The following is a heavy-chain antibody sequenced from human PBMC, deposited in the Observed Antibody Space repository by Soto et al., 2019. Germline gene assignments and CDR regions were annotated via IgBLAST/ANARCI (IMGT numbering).Heavy chain of an antibody. CDR2: ISWNSGSI. D-gene: IGHD4-17*01. CDR3: ARGFYGDFEEGAVDY. V-gene: IGHV3-9*01. J-gene: IGHJ4*02. CDR1: GFTFDDYA. Sequence: EVQLVESGGGLVQPGRSLRLSCAASGFTFDDYAMHWVRQAPGKGLEWVSGISWNSGSIGYADSVKGRFTISRDNAKNSLYLQMNSLRAEDTAVYYCARGFYGDFEEGAVDYWGQGTLVTVSS.